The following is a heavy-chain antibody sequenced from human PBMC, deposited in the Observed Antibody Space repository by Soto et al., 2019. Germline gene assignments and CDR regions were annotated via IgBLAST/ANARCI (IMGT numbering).Heavy chain of an antibody. CDR3: AKGLSYYFDY. J-gene: IGHJ4*02. D-gene: IGHD3-22*01. CDR1: GFTFSSYA. CDR2: VGSSGTT. Sequence: EVQLLESGGGLVQPGGSLSLSCTASGFTFSSYAMRWVRQAPGKGLEWVSSVGSSGTTYYADSVKGRFTISRDNSKNTLYLQMNGLRAEDTAVYYCAKGLSYYFDYWGQGTLVTVSS. V-gene: IGHV3-23*01.